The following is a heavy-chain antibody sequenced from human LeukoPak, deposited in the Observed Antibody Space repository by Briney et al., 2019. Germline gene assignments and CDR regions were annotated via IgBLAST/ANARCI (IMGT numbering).Heavy chain of an antibody. CDR3: AKDGTYYYDSSGYPQAAFDI. J-gene: IGHJ3*02. CDR2: ISSSSYI. CDR1: GFTFSSYS. D-gene: IGHD3-22*01. Sequence: PGGSLRLSCAASGFTFSSYSMNWVRQAPGKGLEWVSSISSSSYIYYADSVKGRFTISRDNAKNSLYLQMNSLRAEDTAVYYCAKDGTYYYDSSGYPQAAFDIWGQGTMVTVSS. V-gene: IGHV3-21*01.